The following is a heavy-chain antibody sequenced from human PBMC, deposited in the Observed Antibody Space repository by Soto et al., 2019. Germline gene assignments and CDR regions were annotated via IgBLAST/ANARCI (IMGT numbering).Heavy chain of an antibody. V-gene: IGHV1-69*02. Sequence: QVQLVQSGAEVKKPGSSVKVSCKASGGTFSSYTISWVRQAPGQGLVWMGRIIPILGIANYAQKFQGRVTIPADKSTSTAYMELRSLRSEDTAVYYCARGDYCGGDCSLPLDYWGQGTLVTVSS. CDR2: IIPILGIA. J-gene: IGHJ4*02. D-gene: IGHD2-21*02. CDR1: GGTFSSYT. CDR3: ARGDYCGGDCSLPLDY.